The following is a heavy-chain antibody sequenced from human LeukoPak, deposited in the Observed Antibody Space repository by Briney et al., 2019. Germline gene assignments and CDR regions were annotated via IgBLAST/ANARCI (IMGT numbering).Heavy chain of an antibody. D-gene: IGHD3-10*01. V-gene: IGHV3-48*03. CDR2: ISSSGSTI. Sequence: PGGSLRLSCAASGFTFSRYEMNWVRQAPGKGLEWVSYISSSGSTIYYADSVKGRFTISRDYAKNSLYLQMNSLRAEDTAVYYCMTYYYGSGSGGAWFDPWGQGTLVTVSS. J-gene: IGHJ5*02. CDR1: GFTFSRYE. CDR3: MTYYYGSGSGGAWFDP.